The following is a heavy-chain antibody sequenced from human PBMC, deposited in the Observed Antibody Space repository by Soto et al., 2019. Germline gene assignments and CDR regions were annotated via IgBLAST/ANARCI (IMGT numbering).Heavy chain of an antibody. CDR2: ISYDGSNK. CDR1: GFTFSSYW. D-gene: IGHD3-10*01. J-gene: IGHJ4*02. Sequence: LRLSCAASGFTFSSYWMSWVLQAPGKGLEWVAVISYDGSNKYYADSVKGRFTISRDNSKNTLYLQMNSLRAEDTAVYYCAKLPWFGELLYPFDYWGQGTLVTVSS. CDR3: AKLPWFGELLYPFDY. V-gene: IGHV3-30*18.